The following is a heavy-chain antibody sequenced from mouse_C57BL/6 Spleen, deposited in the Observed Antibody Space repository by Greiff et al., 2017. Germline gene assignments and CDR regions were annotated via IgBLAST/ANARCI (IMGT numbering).Heavy chain of an antibody. CDR1: GYTFTSYW. J-gene: IGHJ1*03. CDR3: ARSQGGSSYGWYFDA. CDR2: INPSSGYT. D-gene: IGHD1-1*01. V-gene: IGHV1-7*01. Sequence: QVHVKQSGAELAKPGASVKLSCKASGYTFTSYWMHWVKQRPGQGLEWIGYINPSSGYTKYNQKFKDKATLTADKSSSTAYMQLSSLTYEDSAVYFLARSQGGSSYGWYFDAWGTGNTVPVSS.